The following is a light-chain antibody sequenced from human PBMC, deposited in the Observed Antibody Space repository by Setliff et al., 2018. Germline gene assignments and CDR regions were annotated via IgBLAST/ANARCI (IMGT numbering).Light chain of an antibody. J-gene: IGLJ1*01. Sequence: QSVLTQPASVSGSPGQSITISCTGTSSDVGGYDYVSWFQQYPDEAPKLLIYDVTKRPSRVPGRFSGSKSGNTASLTISGLQAEDEADYYCCSYTGRSYVFGSGTKGTVL. CDR3: CSYTGRSYV. V-gene: IGLV2-14*01. CDR2: DVT. CDR1: SSDVGGYDY.